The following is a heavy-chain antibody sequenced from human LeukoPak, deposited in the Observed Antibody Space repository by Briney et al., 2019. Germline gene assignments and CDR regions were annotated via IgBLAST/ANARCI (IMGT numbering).Heavy chain of an antibody. CDR1: GGSFSGYY. D-gene: IGHD2-2*01. CDR2: INHSGST. V-gene: IGHV4-34*01. J-gene: IGHJ5*02. CDR3: ARGLGYCSSTSCGPFDP. Sequence: SETLSLTCAVYGGSFSGYYWSWIRQPPGKGLEWIGEINHSGSTNYNPSLKSRVTISVDTSKNQFSLKLSSVTAADTAVYYCARGLGYCSSTSCGPFDPWGQGTLVTVSS.